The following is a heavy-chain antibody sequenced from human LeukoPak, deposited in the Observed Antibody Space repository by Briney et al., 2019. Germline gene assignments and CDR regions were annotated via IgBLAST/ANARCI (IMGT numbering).Heavy chain of an antibody. Sequence: PSETLSLTCAVYGGSFSGYYWSWIRQPPGKGLEWIGEINHSGSTNYNPSLKSRATISLDTSNSQFSLKLSSVTAADTAVYYCTRFDTVGYYYGFDLWGQGTMVTVSS. D-gene: IGHD3-22*01. CDR3: TRFDTVGYYYGFDL. V-gene: IGHV4-34*01. CDR1: GGSFSGYY. CDR2: INHSGST. J-gene: IGHJ3*01.